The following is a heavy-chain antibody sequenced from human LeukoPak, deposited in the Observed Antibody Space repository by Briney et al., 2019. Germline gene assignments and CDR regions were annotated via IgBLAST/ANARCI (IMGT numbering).Heavy chain of an antibody. CDR3: ARDQYSSGWYGSDY. CDR2: IRYDGSNK. CDR1: GFTFSSYG. J-gene: IGHJ4*02. D-gene: IGHD6-19*01. V-gene: IGHV3-30*02. Sequence: GGSLRLSCAASGFTFSSYGMHWVRQAPGKGLEWVAFIRYDGSNKYYADSVKGRFTISRDNAKNSLYLQMNSLRAEDTAVYYCARDQYSSGWYGSDYWGQGTLVTVSS.